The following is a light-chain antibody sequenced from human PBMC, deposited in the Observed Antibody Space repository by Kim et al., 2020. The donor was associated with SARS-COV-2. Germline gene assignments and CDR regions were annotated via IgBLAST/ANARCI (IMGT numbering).Light chain of an antibody. CDR2: QDS. V-gene: IGLV3-1*01. Sequence: GSPGRTVSSTCSGDKLGDKYVCWYHQKPGRSPVLVIYQDSKRPSGIPERFSGSNSGNTATLTISGTQAMDEADYYCQAWDSSTGVFGTGTKVTVL. J-gene: IGLJ1*01. CDR1: KLGDKY. CDR3: QAWDSSTGV.